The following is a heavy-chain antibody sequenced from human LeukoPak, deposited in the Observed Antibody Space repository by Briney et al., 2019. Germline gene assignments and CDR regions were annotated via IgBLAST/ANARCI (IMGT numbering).Heavy chain of an antibody. J-gene: IGHJ4*02. V-gene: IGHV1-2*02. D-gene: IGHD5-18*01. CDR2: INPNSGFT. CDR1: GYPFTGYY. Sequence: ASVKVSCKASGYPFTGYYLHRVRQAPGQGLEWMGWINPNSGFTNYAQKFQGRVTMTRDTSISTAYMELSRLRSDDAAVYYCARGVDTAMVTVYWGLGTLVTVSS. CDR3: ARGVDTAMVTVY.